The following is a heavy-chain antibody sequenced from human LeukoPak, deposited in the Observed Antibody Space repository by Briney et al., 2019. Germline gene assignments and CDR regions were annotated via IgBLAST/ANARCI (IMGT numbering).Heavy chain of an antibody. CDR1: GYTFTDYY. CDR3: ANLPLNSGVDY. D-gene: IGHD1-26*01. CDR2: SNPNSGST. J-gene: IGHJ4*02. V-gene: IGHV1-2*02. Sequence: ASVKVSCKASGYTFTDYYMHWVRQAPGQGLEWMGWSNPNSGSTNYAQKFQGRVTMTRDTSISTAYMELSNLRSDDTAVYYCANLPLNSGVDYWGQGTLVTVSS.